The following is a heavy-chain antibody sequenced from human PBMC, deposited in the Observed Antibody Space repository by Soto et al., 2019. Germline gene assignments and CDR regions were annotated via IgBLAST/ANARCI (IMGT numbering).Heavy chain of an antibody. Sequence: GASVKVSCKASGYTFTGYYMHWVRQAPGQGLEWMGWINPNGGGTNFAQRFRGRVPMTRNTSISTAYLELSSLRSEDTAVYYCASSVGYDSSGYYSGFTYGMDVWGQGTTVTVSS. D-gene: IGHD3-22*01. J-gene: IGHJ6*02. CDR1: GYTFTGYY. V-gene: IGHV1-2*02. CDR2: INPNGGGT. CDR3: ASSVGYDSSGYYSGFTYGMDV.